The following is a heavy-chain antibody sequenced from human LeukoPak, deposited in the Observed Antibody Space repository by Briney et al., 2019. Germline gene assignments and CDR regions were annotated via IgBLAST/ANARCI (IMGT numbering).Heavy chain of an antibody. CDR3: ARDQSRAAAGTSPLDY. J-gene: IGHJ4*02. D-gene: IGHD6-13*01. V-gene: IGHV3-48*03. CDR2: ISAGAGVI. Sequence: GGSLRLSCAASGFTFSDYEMNWVRQAPEKGLEWVSYISAGAGVIFYADSVKGRFSISRDNAKNSLYLQMNSLRAEDTAVYYCARDQSRAAAGTSPLDYWGQGTLVTVSS. CDR1: GFTFSDYE.